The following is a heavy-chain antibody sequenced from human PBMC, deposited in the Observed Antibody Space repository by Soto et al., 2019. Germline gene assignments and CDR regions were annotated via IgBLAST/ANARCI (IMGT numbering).Heavy chain of an antibody. V-gene: IGHV4-31*03. CDR3: ARRGGSGLRGNNWFDP. D-gene: IGHD3-10*01. CDR1: GGSISSGGYY. Sequence: QVQLQESGPGLVKPSQTLSLTCTVSGGSISSGGYYWSWIRQHPGKGLEWIGYIYYSGSTYYNPSLKSRVTISVDTSKNQFSLKLSSVTAADTAVYYCARRGGSGLRGNNWFDPWGQGTLVTVSS. J-gene: IGHJ5*02. CDR2: IYYSGST.